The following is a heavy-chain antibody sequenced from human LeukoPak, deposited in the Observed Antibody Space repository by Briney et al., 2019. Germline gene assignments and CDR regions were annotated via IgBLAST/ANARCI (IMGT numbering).Heavy chain of an antibody. CDR1: GYSISSGYY. J-gene: IGHJ4*02. V-gene: IGHV4-38-2*02. D-gene: IGHD5-18*01. CDR3: ARGYSYGSYDY. Sequence: PSETLSLTCTVSGYSISSGYYWGWIRQPPGKGLEWIGSIYHSGSTYYNPSLKSRVTISVDTSKNQFSLKLSSVTAADTAVYYCARGYSYGSYDYWGQGTLVTVSS. CDR2: IYHSGST.